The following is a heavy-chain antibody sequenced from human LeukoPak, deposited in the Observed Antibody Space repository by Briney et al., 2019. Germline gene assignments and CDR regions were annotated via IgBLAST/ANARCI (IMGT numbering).Heavy chain of an antibody. Sequence: GGSLRLSCVASGITFSTYAMSWVRQAPGKGLEWVSVISSSGSSTYYADSVKGRFTISRDNSKNTLYLQMNSLRAEDSAVYYCAREGCTDGICYFDYWGQGTLVTVSS. CDR2: ISSSGSST. V-gene: IGHV3-23*01. J-gene: IGHJ4*02. D-gene: IGHD2-8*01. CDR3: AREGCTDGICYFDY. CDR1: GITFSTYA.